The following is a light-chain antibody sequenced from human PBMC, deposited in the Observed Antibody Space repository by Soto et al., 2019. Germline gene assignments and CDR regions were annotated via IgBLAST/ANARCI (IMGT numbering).Light chain of an antibody. CDR2: EVT. V-gene: IGLV2-8*01. J-gene: IGLJ1*01. CDR1: SSDVGAYNY. Sequence: QSALTQPPSASGSPGQSVTISCTGTSSDVGAYNYVSWYQQHPGKAPKLIIYEVTKRPSGVPDRFSGSKSGNTASLTVSGLQAEDEADYYCISYAGSNNRVFGTGTKVSVL. CDR3: ISYAGSNNRV.